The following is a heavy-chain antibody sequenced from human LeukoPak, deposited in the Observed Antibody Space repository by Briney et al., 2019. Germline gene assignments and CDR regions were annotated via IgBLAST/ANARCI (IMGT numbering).Heavy chain of an antibody. V-gene: IGHV3-23*01. Sequence: GGSLRLSCAASGFTLSSYAMSWVRQAPGKGLEWVSAISVSGNTYHADSVKGRFTISRDSSKNTLYLQMNRLRAEDAAVYHCAKAPVTTCSGAYCYPFDYWGQGTLVTVSS. CDR2: ISVSGNT. CDR1: GFTLSSYA. J-gene: IGHJ4*02. D-gene: IGHD2-21*01. CDR3: AKAPVTTCSGAYCYPFDY.